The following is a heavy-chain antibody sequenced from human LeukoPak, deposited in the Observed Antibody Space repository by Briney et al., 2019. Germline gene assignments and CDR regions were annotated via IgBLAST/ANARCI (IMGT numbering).Heavy chain of an antibody. CDR2: IYHSGST. CDR3: ARVGKYGGYEFDP. V-gene: IGHV4-59*12. Sequence: SETLSLTCTVSGGSISSYYWSWIRQPAGKGLEWIGYIYHSGSTYYNPSLKSRVTISVDRSKNQFSLKLSSVTAADTAVYYCARVGKYGGYEFDPWGQGTRVTVSS. CDR1: GGSISSYY. J-gene: IGHJ5*02. D-gene: IGHD5-12*01.